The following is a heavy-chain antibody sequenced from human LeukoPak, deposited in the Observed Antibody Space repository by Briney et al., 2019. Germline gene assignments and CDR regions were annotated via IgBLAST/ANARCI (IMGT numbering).Heavy chain of an antibody. Sequence: PSETLSLTCTVSGGSIGSSSQYWGWIRQTPRKGLEWIGSVYFSGSTYYNPSLKSRVTISLDTSKNQFSLNLGSVTAADTAVYYCARGDYSDSTGYFAYWGQGTLVTVSS. CDR3: ARGDYSDSTGYFAY. J-gene: IGHJ4*02. CDR2: VYFSGST. V-gene: IGHV4-39*01. D-gene: IGHD3-22*01. CDR1: GGSIGSSSQY.